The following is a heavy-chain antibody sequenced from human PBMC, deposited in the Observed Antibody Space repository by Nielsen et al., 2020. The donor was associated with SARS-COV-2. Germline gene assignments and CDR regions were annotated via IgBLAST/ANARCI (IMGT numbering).Heavy chain of an antibody. Sequence: SETLSLTCTVSGGSISSYYWSWIRQLPGKGLEWIGYIYYSGSTNYNPSLKSRVTISVDTSKNQFSLKLSSVTAADTAVYYCARGVDTAMVLPFDYWGQGTLVTVSS. CDR1: GGSISSYY. CDR2: IYYSGST. J-gene: IGHJ4*02. CDR3: ARGVDTAMVLPFDY. D-gene: IGHD5-18*01. V-gene: IGHV4-59*13.